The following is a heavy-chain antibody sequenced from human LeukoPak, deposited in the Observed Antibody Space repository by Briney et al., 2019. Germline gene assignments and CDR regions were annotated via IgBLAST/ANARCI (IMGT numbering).Heavy chain of an antibody. V-gene: IGHV4-34*01. CDR3: ARGPNYYGDSIRSFPDAFHI. J-gene: IGHJ3*02. D-gene: IGHD4-17*01. Sequence: SETLSLTCGVSGASLSGFFWNWVRQSPGEGLEWIGDIRHGGVTTYNPSLMGRVTITTDTSKNQFSLMLTSVTAADTGVYYCARGPNYYGDSIRSFPDAFHIWGRGTVVSVSS. CDR2: IRHGGVT. CDR1: GASLSGFF.